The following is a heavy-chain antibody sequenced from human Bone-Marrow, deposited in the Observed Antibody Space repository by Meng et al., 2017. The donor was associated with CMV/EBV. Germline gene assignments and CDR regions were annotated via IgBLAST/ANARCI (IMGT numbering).Heavy chain of an antibody. V-gene: IGHV4-39*07. Sequence: SETLSLTCSVSGGSISSSNYYWGWIRQPPGKGLEWIGSIYYSGRTYYNPSLKSRVTISVDTSKNQFSLKLGSVTAADTAVYYCARVPTYLGTYDSSGYFPYYYYGMDVWGQGTTVTVSS. CDR2: IYYSGRT. CDR1: GGSISSSNYY. CDR3: ARVPTYLGTYDSSGYFPYYYYGMDV. J-gene: IGHJ6*02. D-gene: IGHD3-22*01.